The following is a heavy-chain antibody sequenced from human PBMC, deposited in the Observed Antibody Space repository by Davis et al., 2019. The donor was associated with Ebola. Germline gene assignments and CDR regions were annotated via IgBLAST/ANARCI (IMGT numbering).Heavy chain of an antibody. CDR2: IYHSGST. J-gene: IGHJ6*02. V-gene: IGHV4-4*02. CDR1: GGSISSSNW. CDR3: ARDGGYSSSWSRRGNYYGMDV. D-gene: IGHD6-13*01. Sequence: LETLSLTCAVSGGSISSSNWWSWVRRPPGKGLEWIGEIYHSGSTNYNPSLKSRVTISVDKSKNQFSLKLSSVTAADTAVYYCARDGGYSSSWSRRGNYYGMDVWGQGTTVTVSS.